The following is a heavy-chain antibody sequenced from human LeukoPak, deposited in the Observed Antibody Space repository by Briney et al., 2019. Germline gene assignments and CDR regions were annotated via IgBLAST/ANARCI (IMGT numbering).Heavy chain of an antibody. CDR3: AREEGWELRGYYYYYMGV. Sequence: SETLSLTCTVSGGSISSYYWSWIRQPAGKGLEWIGRIHTSGSTNYNPSLKSRVTMSVDTSKNQFSLRLSSVTAADTAVYYCAREEGWELRGYYYYYMGVWGKGTTVTISS. CDR1: GGSISSYY. CDR2: IHTSGST. D-gene: IGHD1-26*01. V-gene: IGHV4-4*07. J-gene: IGHJ6*03.